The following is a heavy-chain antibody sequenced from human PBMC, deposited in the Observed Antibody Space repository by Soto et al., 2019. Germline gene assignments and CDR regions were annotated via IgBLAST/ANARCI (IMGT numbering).Heavy chain of an antibody. Sequence: SVKVSCKASGFTFTSYAISWVRQAPGQGLEWMGGIIPIFGTANYAQKFQGRVTITADESTSTAYMELSSLRSEDTAVYYCARGSSGSYYYYYYGMDVWGQGTTVTVSS. J-gene: IGHJ6*02. D-gene: IGHD1-26*01. CDR2: IIPIFGTA. V-gene: IGHV1-69*13. CDR1: GFTFTSYA. CDR3: ARGSSGSYYYYYYGMDV.